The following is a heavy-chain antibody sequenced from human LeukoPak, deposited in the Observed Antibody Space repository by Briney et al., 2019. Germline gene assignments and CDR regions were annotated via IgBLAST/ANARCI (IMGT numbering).Heavy chain of an antibody. V-gene: IGHV1-2*06. J-gene: IGHJ1*01. CDR3: ARVVVVSDEYFQH. Sequence: ASVKVSCKASGYTFTGYYMHWVRQAPGQGLEWMGRINPNSGGTNYAQKFQGRVTMTRDTSISTAYMELSRLRSDDTAVYYCARVVVVSDEYFQHWGQGTLVTVSS. CDR2: INPNSGGT. D-gene: IGHD3-22*01. CDR1: GYTFTGYY.